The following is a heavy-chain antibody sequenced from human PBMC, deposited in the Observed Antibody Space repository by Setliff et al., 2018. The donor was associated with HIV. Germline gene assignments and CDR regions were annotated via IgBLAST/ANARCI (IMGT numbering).Heavy chain of an antibody. Sequence: PAETLSLTCTVSGGSMNSHYWNWIRQPPGKGLEWIGYIYYSGSTNYKPSLKSRVTISVDMSKNQFSLRLSSVTAADTAVYYCARRWGEAFDYWGQGTLVTVSS. CDR1: GGSMNSHY. J-gene: IGHJ4*02. D-gene: IGHD1-26*01. CDR2: IYYSGST. CDR3: ARRWGEAFDY. V-gene: IGHV4-59*08.